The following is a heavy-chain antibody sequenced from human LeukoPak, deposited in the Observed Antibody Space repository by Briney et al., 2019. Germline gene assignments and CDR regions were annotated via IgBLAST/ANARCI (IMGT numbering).Heavy chain of an antibody. J-gene: IGHJ3*02. CDR2: ITSSSRYI. D-gene: IGHD1-26*01. CDR3: ARDPSYRGFDAFDI. CDR1: GFTFSSYS. Sequence: PGGSLRLSCAASGFTFSSYSMNWVRQAPGKGLEWVSSITSSSRYIYYADSVKGRFTISRDSAKNSLYLQMNYLRAEDTAVYYCARDPSYRGFDAFDIWGQGTMVTVSS. V-gene: IGHV3-21*01.